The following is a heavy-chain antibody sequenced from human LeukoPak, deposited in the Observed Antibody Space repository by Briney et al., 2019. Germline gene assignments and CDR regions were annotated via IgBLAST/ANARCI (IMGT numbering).Heavy chain of an antibody. Sequence: GGSLRLSCLASGFTFSSYGIHWVRQAPSKGLDWVAFIRYDESHKYYSDSVEGRFTISRDNSKNTLYLQMIGLRAEDTAVYYCVKDRSYMFGESFASFDYWGQGTLVTVSS. CDR2: IRYDESHK. J-gene: IGHJ4*02. D-gene: IGHD3-10*02. CDR1: GFTFSSYG. V-gene: IGHV3-30*02. CDR3: VKDRSYMFGESFASFDY.